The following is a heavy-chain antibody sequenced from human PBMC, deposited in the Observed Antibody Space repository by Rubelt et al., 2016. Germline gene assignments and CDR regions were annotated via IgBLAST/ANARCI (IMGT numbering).Heavy chain of an antibody. CDR2: INHSGST. V-gene: IGHV4-34*01. J-gene: IGHJ4*02. CDR3: ARGRSYRSGHPIDY. CDR1: GGSFSGYY. D-gene: IGHD3-16*02. Sequence: QYGGAGLLKPSETLSLTCAVYGGSFSGYYWSWIRQPPGKGLEWIGEINHSGSTNYNPSLKSRVTISVDTSKNQFSLKLSSVTAADTAVYYCARGRSYRSGHPIDYWGQGTLVTVSS.